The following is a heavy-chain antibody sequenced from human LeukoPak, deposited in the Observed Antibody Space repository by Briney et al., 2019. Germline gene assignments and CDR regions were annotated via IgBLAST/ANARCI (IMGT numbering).Heavy chain of an antibody. D-gene: IGHD4-17*01. CDR3: ASDHDYGDSVPSSFDY. V-gene: IGHV3-33*01. CDR2: IWYDGSNK. CDR1: GFTFSSYG. J-gene: IGHJ4*02. Sequence: GGSLRLSCAASGFTFSSYGMHWVRQAPGKGLEWVAVIWYDGSNKYYADSVKGRFTISRDNSKNTLYLQMNSLRAEDTAVCYCASDHDYGDSVPSSFDYWGQGTLVTVSS.